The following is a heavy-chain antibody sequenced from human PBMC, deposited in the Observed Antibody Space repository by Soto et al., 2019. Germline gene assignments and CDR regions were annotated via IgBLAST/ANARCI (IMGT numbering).Heavy chain of an antibody. CDR1: GFTFSTYD. J-gene: IGHJ4*02. V-gene: IGHV3-21*01. CDR3: ARRTVTTCHFYDY. Sequence: GGSLRLSCVASGFTFSTYDMNWVRQAPGKGLEWVSSINRASIYIYYADSVRGRFTISRDNAKNSLYLQMDSLRVEDTAVYYCARRTVTTCHFYDYWGQGTMVTV. CDR2: INRASIYI. D-gene: IGHD4-17*01.